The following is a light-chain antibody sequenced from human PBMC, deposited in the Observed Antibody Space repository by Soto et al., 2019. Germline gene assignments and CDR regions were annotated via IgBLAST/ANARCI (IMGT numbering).Light chain of an antibody. CDR3: SSYTSSSRIV. CDR1: TTDVGGYIY. V-gene: IGLV2-14*01. CDR2: EVT. Sequence: QSALTQPASVSGSPGQSITLSCTGTTTDVGGYIYVSWYQQHPGKAPKLLIYEVTNRPSGVSDRFSGSRSGNTASLTISGLQTEDEADYYCSSYTSSSRIVFGGGTKVTV. J-gene: IGLJ1*01.